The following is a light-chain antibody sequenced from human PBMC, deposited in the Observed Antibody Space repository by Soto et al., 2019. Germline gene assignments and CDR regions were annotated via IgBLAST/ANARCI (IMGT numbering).Light chain of an antibody. J-gene: IGKJ4*01. CDR2: DAS. CDR3: QQYDNLLLLT. V-gene: IGKV1-33*01. Sequence: DIQMTQSPSSLSASVGDRVTITCQASQDISNYLNWYQQKPGKAPKLLIYDASNMETGVPSRFSGSGSGTDFTFAISSLQPKDIATYYCQQYDNLLLLTFGGGTKVEIK. CDR1: QDISNY.